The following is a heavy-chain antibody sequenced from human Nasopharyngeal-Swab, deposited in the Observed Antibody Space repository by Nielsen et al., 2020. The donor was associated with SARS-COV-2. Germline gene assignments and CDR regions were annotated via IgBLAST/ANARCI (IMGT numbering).Heavy chain of an antibody. CDR2: IYYSGST. V-gene: IGHV4-31*03. J-gene: IGHJ6*02. CDR1: GGSISSGGYY. D-gene: IGHD3-10*01. CDR3: ARVSMVRGVINYYYGMDV. Sequence: SETLSLTCTVSGGSISSGGYYWSRIRQHPGKGLEWIGYIYYSGSTYYNPSLKSRVTISVDTSKNQFSLKLSSVTAADTAVYYCARVSMVRGVINYYYGMDVWGQGTTVTVSS.